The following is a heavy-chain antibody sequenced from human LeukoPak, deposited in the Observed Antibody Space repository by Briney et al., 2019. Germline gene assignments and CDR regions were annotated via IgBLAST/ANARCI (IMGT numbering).Heavy chain of an antibody. CDR1: GGSISSYY. V-gene: IGHV4-38-2*02. CDR2: IYHSGST. J-gene: IGHJ6*03. D-gene: IGHD6-19*01. Sequence: SETLSLTCTVSGGSISSYYWGWIRQPPGKGLEWIGSIYHSGSTYYNPSLKSRVTISVDTSKNQFSLKLSSVTAADTAVYYCARVRALRSSGWTDYYYYYYMDVWGKGTTVTASS. CDR3: ARVRALRSSGWTDYYYYYYMDV.